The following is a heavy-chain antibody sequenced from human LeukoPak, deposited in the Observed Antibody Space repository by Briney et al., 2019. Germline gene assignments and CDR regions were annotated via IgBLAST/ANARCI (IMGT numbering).Heavy chain of an antibody. CDR1: GGSISNFY. CDR3: ARGGGWTGAGKDFDY. CDR2: IYYSGSN. Sequence: PSETLSLTCTLSGGSISNFYCSWIRQPPGNGLEWIGYIYYSGSNNYNPSLRSRVTISVDTSKNQFSLKLTSVTAADTAVYYCARGGGWTGAGKDFDYWGQGTLVTVS. V-gene: IGHV4-59*01. D-gene: IGHD3/OR15-3a*01. J-gene: IGHJ4*02.